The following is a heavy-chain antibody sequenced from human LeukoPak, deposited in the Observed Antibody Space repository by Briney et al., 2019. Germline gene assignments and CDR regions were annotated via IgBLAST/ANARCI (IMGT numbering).Heavy chain of an antibody. CDR2: IYSGGST. CDR3: AIAPNPYYFDY. CDR1: GFTVSSNY. Sequence: GGSLRLSCAASGFTVSSNYMSWVRQAPGKGLEWVSVIYSGGSTYYADSVKGRFTISRDNSKNMLYLQMNSLRAEDTAMYYCAIAPNPYYFDYWGQGTLVTVPS. V-gene: IGHV3-53*01. J-gene: IGHJ4*02.